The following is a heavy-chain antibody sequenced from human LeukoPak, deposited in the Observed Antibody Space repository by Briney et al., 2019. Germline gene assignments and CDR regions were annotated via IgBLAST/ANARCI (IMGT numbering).Heavy chain of an antibody. CDR3: ARDRRGVGAFDI. CDR1: GFAVSSNY. Sequence: GGSLRLSCAASGFAVSSNYINWVRQAPGKGLEWVSVIYSGGSTYYPDSVKGRFTISRDNSKNTLYLQMNSLRAEDTAVYYCARDRRGVGAFDIWGQGTMVTVSS. D-gene: IGHD3-10*01. CDR2: IYSGGST. J-gene: IGHJ3*02. V-gene: IGHV3-53*01.